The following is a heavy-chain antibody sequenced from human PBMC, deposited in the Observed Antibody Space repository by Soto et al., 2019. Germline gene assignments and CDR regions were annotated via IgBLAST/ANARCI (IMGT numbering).Heavy chain of an antibody. CDR3: ARAGYYGRASDY. CDR1: GGSFSGYY. J-gene: IGHJ4*02. V-gene: IGHV4-34*01. D-gene: IGHD4-17*01. CDR2: INHSGST. Sequence: QVQLQQWGAGLLKPSETLSLTCAVYGGSFSGYYWSWIRQPPGKGLEWIGEINHSGSTNYNPSLKSRVTISVDTSKNQFSLKLSSVTAADTAVYYCARAGYYGRASDYWGQGTLVTVSS.